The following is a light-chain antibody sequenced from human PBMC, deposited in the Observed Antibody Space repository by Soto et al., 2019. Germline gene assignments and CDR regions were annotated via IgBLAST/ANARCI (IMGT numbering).Light chain of an antibody. CDR3: RSFTRSNTWV. J-gene: IGLJ3*02. Sequence: QSVLTQPASVSGSPGQSITISCTGTSSDVGGYNSVCWHQQHPGKAPKLMIYEVSNRPSGVSDRFSASKSGNTASLTISGLLADDEADYYCRSFTRSNTWVFGGGTKLTVL. V-gene: IGLV2-14*01. CDR1: SSDVGGYNS. CDR2: EVS.